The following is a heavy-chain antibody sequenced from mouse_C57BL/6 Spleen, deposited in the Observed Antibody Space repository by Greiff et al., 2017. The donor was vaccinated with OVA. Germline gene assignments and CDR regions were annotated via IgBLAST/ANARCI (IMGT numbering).Heavy chain of an antibody. J-gene: IGHJ4*01. CDR3: TPYDGEAMDY. CDR1: GYPFTAYK. D-gene: IGHD2-3*01. CDR2: FDPETGGN. Sequence: QVQLQQSGAELVRPGASVTLSCKASGYPFTAYKMHWVKQTPVHGLEWIGAFDPETGGNAYNQKFKGKAILTADKSSSTAYMELRSLTSEDSAVYYCTPYDGEAMDYWGQGTSVTVSS. V-gene: IGHV1-15*01.